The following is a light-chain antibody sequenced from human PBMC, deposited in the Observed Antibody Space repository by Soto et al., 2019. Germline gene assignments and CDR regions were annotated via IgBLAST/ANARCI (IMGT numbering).Light chain of an antibody. CDR3: QQYNIYSPYT. CDR1: QSIDNW. Sequence: DAQMTQSPSTLSASVGDRVTITCRVSQSIDNWLAWYQQKPGKAPKLLIYKASTLQSGVPSRFSGSGWGTEFTLTISSLQPDDFATYYCQQYNIYSPYTFGQGTRRAIK. J-gene: IGKJ2*01. CDR2: KAS. V-gene: IGKV1-5*03.